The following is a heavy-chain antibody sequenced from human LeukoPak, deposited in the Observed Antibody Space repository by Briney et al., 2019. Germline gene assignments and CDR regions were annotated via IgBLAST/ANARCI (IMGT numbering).Heavy chain of an antibody. V-gene: IGHV3-30*02. D-gene: IGHD2-21*02. J-gene: IGHJ6*03. CDR2: IRYDGSNK. CDR3: AKLYCGGDCYSFYYYYYMDV. CDR1: GFTFSSYG. Sequence: PGGSLRLSCAASGFTFSSYGMHWVRQAPGKGLEWVAFIRYDGSNKYCADSVKGRFTISRDNSKNTLYLQMNSLRADDTAMYYCAKLYCGGDCYSFYYYYYMDVWGKGTTVTVSS.